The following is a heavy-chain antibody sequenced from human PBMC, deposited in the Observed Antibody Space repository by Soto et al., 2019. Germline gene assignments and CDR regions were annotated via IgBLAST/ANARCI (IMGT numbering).Heavy chain of an antibody. CDR2: ISVSGGST. CDR3: AKDHPPRVFGVETYFDY. CDR1: GFTFSSYA. J-gene: IGHJ4*02. D-gene: IGHD3-3*01. V-gene: IGHV3-23*01. Sequence: EVQLLESGGGLVQPGGSLRLSCAASGFTFSSYAMCWVRQAPGKGLEWVSSISVSGGSTYYADSVKGRFTISRDNSKNTLYLQMNSLRAEDTAVYYCAKDHPPRVFGVETYFDYWGQGTLVTVSS.